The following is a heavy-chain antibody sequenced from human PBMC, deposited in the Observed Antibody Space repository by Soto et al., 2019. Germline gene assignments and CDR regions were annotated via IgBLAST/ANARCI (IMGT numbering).Heavy chain of an antibody. Sequence: QVQLQESGPGLVKPSQTLSLTCTVSGGSISSGGYYWSWIRQHPGKGLEWIGYIYYSGSTYYNPSLKSRATISVDKSRNQFSLKLNSVTAADTAVYFCARDQEVNYSDYGGSDYYYGMDVWGQGTTVTVSS. CDR2: IYYSGST. V-gene: IGHV4-31*03. D-gene: IGHD4-17*01. CDR3: ARDQEVNYSDYGGSDYYYGMDV. CDR1: GGSISSGGYY. J-gene: IGHJ6*02.